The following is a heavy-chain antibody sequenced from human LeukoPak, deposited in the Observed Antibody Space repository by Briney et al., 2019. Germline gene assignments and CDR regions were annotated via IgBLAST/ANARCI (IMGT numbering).Heavy chain of an antibody. CDR2: IYYSGST. J-gene: IGHJ3*02. CDR3: ARATAGIYAPDAFDI. CDR1: GGSIRSYY. D-gene: IGHD3-10*01. Sequence: SETLSLTCTVSGGSIRSYYWSWIRQPPGKALEWIGYIYYSGSTNYNPSLKSRVTISVDTSKNQFSLKLSSVTAADTAVYYCARATAGIYAPDAFDIWGQWTMVTVSS. V-gene: IGHV4-59*08.